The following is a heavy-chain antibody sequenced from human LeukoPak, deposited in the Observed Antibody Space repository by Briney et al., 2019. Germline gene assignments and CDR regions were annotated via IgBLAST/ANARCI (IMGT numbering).Heavy chain of an antibody. D-gene: IGHD3-3*01. CDR2: ISWNSGSI. J-gene: IGHJ4*02. CDR3: AKVTYYDFWSGYPQVSYFDY. V-gene: IGHV3-9*01. CDR1: GFTFDDYA. Sequence: PGGSLRLSCAASGFTFDDYAMHWVRQAPGKGLEWVSGISWNSGSIGYADSVKGRSTISRDNAKNSLYLQMNSLRAEDTALYYCAKVTYYDFWSGYPQVSYFDYWGQGTLVTVSS.